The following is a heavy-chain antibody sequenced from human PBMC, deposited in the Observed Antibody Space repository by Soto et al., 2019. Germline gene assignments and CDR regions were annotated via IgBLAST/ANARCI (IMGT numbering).Heavy chain of an antibody. J-gene: IGHJ5*02. Sequence: GASVKVSCKASGYTFTRYTMNWVRQAPGQRLEWMGWINPDNGNTKSSQKFQDRVIITRDTSASTAYMDLSSLRSEDKAVYYCARGIGTVQLDPWGHGTLVTVSS. CDR2: INPDNGNT. V-gene: IGHV1-3*01. D-gene: IGHD1-1*01. CDR1: GYTFTRYT. CDR3: ARGIGTVQLDP.